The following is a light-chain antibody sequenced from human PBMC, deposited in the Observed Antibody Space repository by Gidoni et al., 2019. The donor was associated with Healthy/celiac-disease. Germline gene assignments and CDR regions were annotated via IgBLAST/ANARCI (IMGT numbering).Light chain of an antibody. J-gene: IGLJ2*01. CDR2: DDS. V-gene: IGLV3-21*03. CDR1: NIGSRS. Sequence: SYVRTQPPSVSVAPGKTARITCGGNNIGSRSVHWYQQKPGQAPVLVVYDDSDRPSGIPARFSGSNSGNAATLTISRVEAGDEADYYCQVWDSSSDHVVFGGGTKLTVL. CDR3: QVWDSSSDHVV.